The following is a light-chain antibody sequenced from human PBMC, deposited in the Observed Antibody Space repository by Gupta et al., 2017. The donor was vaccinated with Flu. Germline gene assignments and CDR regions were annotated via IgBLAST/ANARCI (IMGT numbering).Light chain of an antibody. CDR1: TGSVSTRVY. CDR2: STN. J-gene: IGLJ3*02. V-gene: IGLV8-61*01. Sequence: TVTLTCGLSTGSVSTRVYPTLYQQTPGQSPRTLLYSTNRRSAGVPARFSGSIRGNRAALTITGAQADEESDYYCVWDMGSGISVFGGGTKLTVL. CDR3: VWDMGSGISV.